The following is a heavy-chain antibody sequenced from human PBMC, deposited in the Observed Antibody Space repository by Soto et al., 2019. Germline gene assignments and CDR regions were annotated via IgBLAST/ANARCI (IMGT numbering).Heavy chain of an antibody. J-gene: IGHJ6*04. CDR2: IFYTGTT. V-gene: IGHV4-31*03. Sequence: QVQLQESGPGLVKPSQTLSLTCTVSGDSISSGGYYWSWIRQHPGKGLVWIGYIFYTGTTYYNPSLKSRVSISGDTSKIQFSLKLTSVTAAYTASYYWARARVRRDNKSYGMDVWGKGTTVTVSS. CDR1: GDSISSGGYY. D-gene: IGHD2-21*01. CDR3: ARARVRRDNKSYGMDV.